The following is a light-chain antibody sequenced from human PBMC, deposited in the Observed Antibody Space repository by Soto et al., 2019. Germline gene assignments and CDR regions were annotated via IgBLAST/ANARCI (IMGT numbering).Light chain of an antibody. J-gene: IGKJ3*01. CDR1: QGISSY. CDR2: AAS. CDR3: QQYYSYPLT. Sequence: AIRMTQSPSSFSASTGDRVTITCRASQGISSYLAWYQQKPGKAPMLLIYAASTLQSGVPSRFSGSGSGTDFTLTISCLQSEDFATYYCQQYYSYPLTFGPGTKVDIK. V-gene: IGKV1-8*01.